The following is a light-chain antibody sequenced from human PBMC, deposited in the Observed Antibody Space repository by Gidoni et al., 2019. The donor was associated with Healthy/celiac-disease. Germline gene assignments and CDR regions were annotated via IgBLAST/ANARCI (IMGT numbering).Light chain of an antibody. CDR1: QSVGSSN. Sequence: VLTQPPGTLSLSPGERPTLPCRASQSVGSSNLAWYQQKPGQAPRLLINGAASRATGIPDRFSGSGSGANFTLTISRLEPEDFAVYYCQQYGSSPAYTFGQGTKLEIK. CDR2: GAA. J-gene: IGKJ2*01. CDR3: QQYGSSPAYT. V-gene: IGKV3-20*01.